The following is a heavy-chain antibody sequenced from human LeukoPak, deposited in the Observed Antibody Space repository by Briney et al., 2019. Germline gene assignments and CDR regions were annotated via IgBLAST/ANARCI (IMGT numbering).Heavy chain of an antibody. D-gene: IGHD2-21*01. CDR1: GGSISSGDYY. CDR2: IYYSGST. V-gene: IGHV4-30-4*01. J-gene: IGHJ6*02. CDR3: ARDPAVIYYYYGMDV. Sequence: PSETLSLTCTVSGGSISSGDYYWSWIRQPPGKGLEWIGYIYYSGSTYYNPSLKSRVTISVDTSKNQFSLKLSSVTAADTAVYYCARDPAVIYYYYGMDVWGQGTTATVSS.